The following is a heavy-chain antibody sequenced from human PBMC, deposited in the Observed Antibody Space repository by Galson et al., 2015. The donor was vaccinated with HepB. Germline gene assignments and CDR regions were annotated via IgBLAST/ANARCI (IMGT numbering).Heavy chain of an antibody. CDR3: ARQGYCSSTSCQDWFDP. CDR1: GFTFTSYW. J-gene: IGHJ5*02. CDR2: IDPSDSYT. V-gene: IGHV5-10-1*01. D-gene: IGHD2-2*01. Sequence: QSGAEVTKPGESLKISCMGSGFTFTSYWISWVRQMPGKGLEWMGRIDPSDSYTNYSPSFQGHVTISADKSISTAYLQWSSLKASDTAMYYCARQGYCSSTSCQDWFDPWGQGTLVTVSS.